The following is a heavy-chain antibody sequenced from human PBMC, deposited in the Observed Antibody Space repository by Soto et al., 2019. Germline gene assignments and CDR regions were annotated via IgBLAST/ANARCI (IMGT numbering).Heavy chain of an antibody. V-gene: IGHV3-9*01. CDR1: GFTFDDYA. Sequence: PGGSLRLSCAASGFTFDDYAMHWVRQAPGKGLEWVSGISWNSGSIGYADSVKGRFTISRDNAKNSLYLQMNSLRAEDTALYYCAKGPIRWNDVGYFDYWGQGTLVTVSS. CDR2: ISWNSGSI. D-gene: IGHD1-1*01. CDR3: AKGPIRWNDVGYFDY. J-gene: IGHJ4*02.